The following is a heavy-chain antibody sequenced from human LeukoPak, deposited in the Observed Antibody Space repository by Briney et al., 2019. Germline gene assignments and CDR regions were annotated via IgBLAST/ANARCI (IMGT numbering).Heavy chain of an antibody. D-gene: IGHD5-12*01. CDR2: IVVDSGNT. V-gene: IGHV1-58*01. J-gene: IGHJ4*02. CDR3: AAVGNGATFRSFDY. Sequence: SVKVSCKASGFTFTSSAVQWVRQARGQRLEWIGWIVVDSGNTNYAQKFQERVTITRDMSTSTAYMELSSLRSEDTAVYYCAAVGNGATFRSFDYWGQGTLVTVSS. CDR1: GFTFTSSA.